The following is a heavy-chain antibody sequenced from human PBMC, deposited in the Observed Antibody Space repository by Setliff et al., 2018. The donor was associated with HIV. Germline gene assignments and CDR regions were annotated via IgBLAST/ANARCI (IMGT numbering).Heavy chain of an antibody. Sequence: GGSLRLSCAASGFTVSSNYMSWVRQAPGKGLEWVSVIYSGGSTYYADSVKGRFTISRDSSKNTLYLQMNSLRAEDTAVYYCARDLERDYYDSRALGAFDIWGQGTMVTVSS. J-gene: IGHJ3*02. V-gene: IGHV3-66*02. CDR1: GFTVSSNY. D-gene: IGHD3-22*01. CDR2: IYSGGST. CDR3: ARDLERDYYDSRALGAFDI.